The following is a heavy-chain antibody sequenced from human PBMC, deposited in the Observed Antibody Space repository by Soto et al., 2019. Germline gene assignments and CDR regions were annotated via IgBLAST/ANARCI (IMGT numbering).Heavy chain of an antibody. D-gene: IGHD1-1*01. CDR1: GGSISSYY. Sequence: SETLSLTCTVSGGSISSYYWSWIRQPAGKGLEWIGRIYTSGSTNYNPSLKSRVTMSVDTSKNQFSLKLSSVTAADTAVYYCAGSALSNWNDEQNFDYWGQGTLVTVSS. CDR3: AGSALSNWNDEQNFDY. J-gene: IGHJ4*02. CDR2: IYTSGST. V-gene: IGHV4-4*07.